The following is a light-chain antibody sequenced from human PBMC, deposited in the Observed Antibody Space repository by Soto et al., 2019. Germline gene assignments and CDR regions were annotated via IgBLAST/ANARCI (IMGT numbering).Light chain of an antibody. J-gene: IGKJ5*01. CDR3: QQFNSYPFT. CDR2: AAS. Sequence: DIQMTQSPSTLSASGGDRVTITCRASQSISSLLAWYQQKPGTAPRVLIYAASTLHSGVPSRFSGSGSGTEFTLTISSLQPEDFASYYCQQFNSYPFTFGRGTRLEIK. CDR1: QSISSL. V-gene: IGKV1-9*01.